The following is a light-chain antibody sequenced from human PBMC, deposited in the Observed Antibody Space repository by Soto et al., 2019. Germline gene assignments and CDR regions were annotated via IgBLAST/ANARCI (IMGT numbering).Light chain of an antibody. V-gene: IGLV1-40*01. CDR2: GNS. CDR1: SSNIGAGYD. Sequence: QSVLTQPPSVSGAPGQRVTISCTGSSSNIGAGYDVHWYQQLPGTAPKLLIYGNSNRPSGVPDRFSGSKSGTSASLAIIGLQAEDEADYYCQSYDSSLSVVFGTGTKVTVL. J-gene: IGLJ1*01. CDR3: QSYDSSLSVV.